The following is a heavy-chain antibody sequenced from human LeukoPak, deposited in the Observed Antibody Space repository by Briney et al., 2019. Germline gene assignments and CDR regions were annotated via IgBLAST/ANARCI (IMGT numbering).Heavy chain of an antibody. CDR3: ARGIAAAGPNWFDP. J-gene: IGHJ5*02. Sequence: SETLSLTCTVSGGSISSHYWSWIRQPPGKGLEWIGYIYYSGSINYNPSLKSRVTISVDTSKNQFSLKLSSVTAADTAVYYCARGIAAAGPNWFDPWGQGTLVTVSS. CDR1: GGSISSHY. D-gene: IGHD6-13*01. CDR2: IYYSGSI. V-gene: IGHV4-59*11.